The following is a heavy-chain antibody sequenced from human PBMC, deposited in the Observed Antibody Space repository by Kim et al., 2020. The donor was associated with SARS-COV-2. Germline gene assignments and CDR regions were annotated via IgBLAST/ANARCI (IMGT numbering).Heavy chain of an antibody. CDR3: ARESRITMVRGVMITGYGMDV. V-gene: IGHV3-48*02. CDR2: ISSSSSTI. CDR1: GFTFSTYS. Sequence: GGSLRLSCAASGFTFSTYSMNWVRQAPGKGLEWVSYISSSSSTIYYADSVKGRFTISRDNAKNSLYLQMNSLRDEDTAVYYCARESRITMVRGVMITGYGMDVWGQGTTVTVSS. J-gene: IGHJ6*02. D-gene: IGHD3-10*01.